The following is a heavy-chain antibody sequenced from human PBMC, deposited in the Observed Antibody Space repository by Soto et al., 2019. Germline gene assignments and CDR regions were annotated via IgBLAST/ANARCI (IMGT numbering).Heavy chain of an antibody. Sequence: SETLSLTCAVSGYFISSGHYWGWIRQPPGKGLEWIGYIYGSGTTYTYFNPSLKGRVTISVDTSKNQFSLKVRSVTAADSAVYYCARAGQWLFGQYYFDYWGQGTLVTVSS. CDR2: IYGSGTTYT. D-gene: IGHD6-19*01. CDR1: GYFISSGHY. V-gene: IGHV4-38-2*01. CDR3: ARAGQWLFGQYYFDY. J-gene: IGHJ4*02.